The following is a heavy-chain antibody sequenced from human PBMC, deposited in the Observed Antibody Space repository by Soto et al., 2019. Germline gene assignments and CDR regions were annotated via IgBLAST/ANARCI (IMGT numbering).Heavy chain of an antibody. CDR2: IYGGGRT. V-gene: IGHV3-53*02. D-gene: IGHD2-15*01. J-gene: IGHJ6*02. Sequence: EVQLVETGGGLIQPGGSLRLSCAASGFTVSDNYMNWVRQAPGKGLEWVPVIYGGGRTNYTDSVKGRFTIPRDNSKNTLSLQMNSLRAEDTAVYYCARGYRTGGNGLDVWGQGNTVTVSS. CDR1: GFTVSDNY. CDR3: ARGYRTGGNGLDV.